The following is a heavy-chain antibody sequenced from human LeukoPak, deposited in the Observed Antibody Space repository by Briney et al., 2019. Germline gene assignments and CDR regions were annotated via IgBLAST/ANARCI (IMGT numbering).Heavy chain of an antibody. CDR3: AKDRGDYRVRCFFDY. V-gene: IGHV3-30*18. J-gene: IGHJ4*02. CDR2: ISHDGTNK. Sequence: GGSLRLSCAASGFTFSNYAMSWVRQAPGKGLEWVAIISHDGTNKYYADSVKGRFTISRDNSKNTLYLQMNSLRAEDTAVYYCAKDRGDYRVRCFFDYWGQGTLVTVSS. CDR1: GFTFSNYA. D-gene: IGHD2-21*02.